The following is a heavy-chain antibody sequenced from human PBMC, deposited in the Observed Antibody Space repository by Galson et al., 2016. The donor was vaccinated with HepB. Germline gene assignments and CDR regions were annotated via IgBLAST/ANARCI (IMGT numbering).Heavy chain of an antibody. D-gene: IGHD2/OR15-2a*01. V-gene: IGHV4-4*02. J-gene: IGHJ1*01. CDR3: ASGRTLTLEYFQH. Sequence: SETLSLTCTVSGGSISSSNWWTWVRQPPGKGLEWIGEIYHSGSTNYNSSLKSRVTMSVDKSKNQFFLKLNSVTAADTAMYYCASGRTLTLEYFQHWGQGTLVTVSS. CDR1: GGSISSSNW. CDR2: IYHSGST.